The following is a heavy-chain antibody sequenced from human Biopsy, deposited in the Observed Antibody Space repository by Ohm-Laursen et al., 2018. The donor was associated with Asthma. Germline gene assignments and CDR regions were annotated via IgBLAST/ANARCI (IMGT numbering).Heavy chain of an antibody. Sequence: SSVKVSCKSLGGTFNTYVIGWVRPAPGQGLEWMGGINSVFGTTTYPQKFQDRVTITAGDSTSTVYMELSSLRSEDTAVYYCARKAGSCISRTCYSLDFWGQGTLVTVSS. CDR1: GGTFNTYV. J-gene: IGHJ4*02. CDR2: INSVFGTT. V-gene: IGHV1-69*01. D-gene: IGHD2-2*01. CDR3: ARKAGSCISRTCYSLDF.